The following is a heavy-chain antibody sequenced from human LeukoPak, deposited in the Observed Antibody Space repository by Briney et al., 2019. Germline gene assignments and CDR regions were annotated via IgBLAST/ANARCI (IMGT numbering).Heavy chain of an antibody. CDR1: GFTFSNYG. CDR3: ARSPPAGTVWFDP. CDR2: IRYDGSNK. D-gene: IGHD6-19*01. J-gene: IGHJ5*02. Sequence: PGGSLRLSCAASGFTFSNYGMHWVRQAPGKGLEWVAFIRYDGSNKYYADSVKGRFTISRDNSKNTLYLQMNSLRAEDTAVYYCARSPPAGTVWFDPWGQGTLVTVSS. V-gene: IGHV3-30*02.